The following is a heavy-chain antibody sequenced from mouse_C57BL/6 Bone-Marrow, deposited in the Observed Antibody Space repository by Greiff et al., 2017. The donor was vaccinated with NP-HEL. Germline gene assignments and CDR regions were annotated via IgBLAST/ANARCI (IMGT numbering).Heavy chain of an antibody. D-gene: IGHD1-1*01. CDR1: GYTFTSYW. CDR3: ARDNGSSYYFDY. V-gene: IGHV1-55*01. Sequence: QVQLQQPGAELVKPGASVKMSCKASGYTFTSYWITWVKQRPGQGLEWIGDIYPGSGSTNYNEKFKSKATLTVDTSSSTAYMQLSSLTSEDSAVYDCARDNGSSYYFDYWGQGTTLTVSS. J-gene: IGHJ2*01. CDR2: IYPGSGST.